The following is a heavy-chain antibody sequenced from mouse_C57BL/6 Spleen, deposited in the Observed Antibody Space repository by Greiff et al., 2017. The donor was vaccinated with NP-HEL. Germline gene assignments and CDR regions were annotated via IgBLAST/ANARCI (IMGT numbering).Heavy chain of an antibody. J-gene: IGHJ4*01. CDR3: AREDYYGSSYYYAMDY. D-gene: IGHD1-1*01. Sequence: VKLMESGAELVRPGTSVKVSCKASGYAFTNYLIEWVKQRPGQGLEWIGVINPGSGGTNYNEKFKGKATLTADKSSSTAYMQLSSLTSEDSAVYFCAREDYYGSSYYYAMDYWGQGTSVTVSS. CDR2: INPGSGGT. V-gene: IGHV1-54*01. CDR1: GYAFTNYL.